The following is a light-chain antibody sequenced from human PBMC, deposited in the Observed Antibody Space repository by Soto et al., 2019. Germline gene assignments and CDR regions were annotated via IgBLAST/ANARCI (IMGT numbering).Light chain of an antibody. CDR1: QSLRSDF. CDR2: ASS. J-gene: IGKJ2*01. V-gene: IGKV3-20*01. Sequence: EIVLTQSPGTLSLFPGERATLSCRASQSLRSDFVAWYQQKPGQAPRLLIYASSTRATGIPDRFSGSGSGTDFTLTITRLEPEDFAVYCCQQFGISPRTFGQGTKLE. CDR3: QQFGISPRT.